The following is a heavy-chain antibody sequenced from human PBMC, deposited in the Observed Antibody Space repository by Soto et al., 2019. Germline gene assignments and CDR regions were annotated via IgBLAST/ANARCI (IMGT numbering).Heavy chain of an antibody. CDR2: IWYDGSNK. Sequence: QVQLVESGGGVVQPGRSLRLSCAASGFTFSSYGMHWVRQAPGKGLEWVAVIWYDGSNKYYADSVKGRFTISRDNSKNTLYLQMNGLRAEDTAVYYCARDGAAGTPYYYYGMDVWGQGTTVTVSS. D-gene: IGHD6-13*01. J-gene: IGHJ6*02. CDR3: ARDGAAGTPYYYYGMDV. V-gene: IGHV3-33*01. CDR1: GFTFSSYG.